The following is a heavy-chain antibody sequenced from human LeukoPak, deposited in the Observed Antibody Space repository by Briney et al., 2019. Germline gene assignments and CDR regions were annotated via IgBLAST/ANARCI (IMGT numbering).Heavy chain of an antibody. CDR1: GGSLSSYY. J-gene: IGHJ1*01. V-gene: IGHV4-59*08. Sequence: SETLSLTCTVSGGSLSSYYWSWIRQPPGKGLEWIGYIYYRGRTKYNPSLQSRVTISVDTSRNQFSLRLSSVTAADTAVCYCARQSDDLGYFQHWSQGTLVTVSS. CDR3: ARQSDDLGYFQH. D-gene: IGHD3-16*01. CDR2: IYYRGRT.